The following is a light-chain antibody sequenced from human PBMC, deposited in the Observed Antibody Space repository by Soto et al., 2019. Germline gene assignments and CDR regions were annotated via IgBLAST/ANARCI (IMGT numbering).Light chain of an antibody. J-gene: IGKJ5*01. V-gene: IGKV3-20*01. Sequence: IVVSMSVGALSLSPGERATLSCRAIQSVSSSYLAWYQQKPGQAPRLLIYGASSRATGIPDRFSGSGSGTDFTLTISRLEPEDVAMYYCKQYARLPPISFGQGRRLAI. CDR3: KQYARLPPIS. CDR1: QSVSSSY. CDR2: GAS.